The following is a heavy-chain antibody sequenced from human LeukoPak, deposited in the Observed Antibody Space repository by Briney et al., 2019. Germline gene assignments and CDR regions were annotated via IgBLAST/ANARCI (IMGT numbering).Heavy chain of an antibody. CDR1: GYTFTSYY. CDR3: ATKFTSTLRSFDY. D-gene: IGHD5-24*01. J-gene: IGHJ4*02. CDR2: INPNSGGT. Sequence: ASVKVSCKASGYTFTSYYIHWVRQAPGQGLEWMGWINPNSGGTNYAQKFQGRVTMTRDTSISIAYMELSRLRSDDTAVYYCATKFTSTLRSFDYWGQGTLVTVSS. V-gene: IGHV1-2*02.